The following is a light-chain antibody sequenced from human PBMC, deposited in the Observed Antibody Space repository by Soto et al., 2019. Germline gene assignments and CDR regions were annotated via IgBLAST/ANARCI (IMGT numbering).Light chain of an antibody. V-gene: IGKV2-30*01. J-gene: IGKJ4*01. CDR3: MQGTHWPLT. CDR2: EVS. CDR1: QSLLYSNGHTY. Sequence: EVVLTQSPLSQSVTLGQPASISCKCSQSLLYSNGHTYLTWFHQRPGQPPRRLIYEVSYRDSGVPDRFSGGGSGTDFTLRISRVEVEDVGVYYCMQGTHWPLTFGGGTKVEIK.